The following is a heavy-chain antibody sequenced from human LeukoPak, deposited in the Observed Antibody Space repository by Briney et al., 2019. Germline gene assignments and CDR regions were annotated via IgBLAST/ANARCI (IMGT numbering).Heavy chain of an antibody. J-gene: IGHJ4*02. D-gene: IGHD3-10*01. Sequence: PGGSLRLSCAASGFTFSRNWMHWVRQAPGKGLVWVSRINSDGSSTRYAGSAKGRFTISRDNAKNTLYLQMNSLGAEDTAVYFCTRESYNDGNFDYWGQGTLVTVSS. V-gene: IGHV3-74*01. CDR2: INSDGSST. CDR3: TRESYNDGNFDY. CDR1: GFTFSRNW.